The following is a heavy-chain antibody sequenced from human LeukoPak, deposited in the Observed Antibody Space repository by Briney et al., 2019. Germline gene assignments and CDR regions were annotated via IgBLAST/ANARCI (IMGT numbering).Heavy chain of an antibody. D-gene: IGHD3-22*01. CDR1: GESFSGYS. V-gene: IGHV4-30-2*01. J-gene: IGHJ3*02. Sequence: SETLSLTCAVYGESFSGYSWSWIRQPPGKGLEWIGYIYHSGSTYYNPSLKSRVTISVDRSKNQFSLKLSSVTAADTAVYYCAVGYYYDSSGYLFDAFDIWGQGTMVTVSS. CDR2: IYHSGST. CDR3: AVGYYYDSSGYLFDAFDI.